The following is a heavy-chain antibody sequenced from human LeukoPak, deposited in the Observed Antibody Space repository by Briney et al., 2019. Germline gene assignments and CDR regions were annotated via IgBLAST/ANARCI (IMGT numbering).Heavy chain of an antibody. CDR1: GGSFSGYY. J-gene: IGHJ5*02. Sequence: SETLSLTCAVYGGSFSGYYWSWIRQPPGKGLEWIGEINHSGSTNYNPSLKSRVTISVDTSKNQFSLKLSSVTAADTAVYYCARRSAAPGNPFNWFDPWGQGTLVTVSS. V-gene: IGHV4-34*01. CDR2: INHSGST. D-gene: IGHD6-13*01. CDR3: ARRSAAPGNPFNWFDP.